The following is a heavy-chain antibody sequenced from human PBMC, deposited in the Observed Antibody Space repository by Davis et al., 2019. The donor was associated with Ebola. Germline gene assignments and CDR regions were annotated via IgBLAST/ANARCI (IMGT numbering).Heavy chain of an antibody. CDR3: ARAQFPTTSDH. J-gene: IGHJ4*02. Sequence: AASVKVSCKASGGTFSSYTINWVRQATGQGLEWMGWINPHNGNTNYAQNVQGRVTMTTDTSTSTAYMEVGSLRSDDTAVYYCARAQFPTTSDHWGQGTLVTVSS. CDR1: GGTFSSYT. V-gene: IGHV1-18*01. D-gene: IGHD1-1*01. CDR2: INPHNGNT.